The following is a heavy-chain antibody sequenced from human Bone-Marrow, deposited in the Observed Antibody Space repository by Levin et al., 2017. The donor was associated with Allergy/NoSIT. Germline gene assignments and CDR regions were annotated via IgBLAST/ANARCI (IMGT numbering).Heavy chain of an antibody. J-gene: IGHJ3*02. CDR3: ARGSGYGSGSYYAFDI. V-gene: IGHV1-69*06. Sequence: ASVKVSCKASGGTFSSYAISWVRQAPGQGLEWMGGIIPIFGTANYAQKFQGRVTITADKSTSTAYMELSSLRSEDTAAYYCARGSGYGSGSYYAFDIWGQGTMVTVSS. CDR2: IIPIFGTA. CDR1: GGTFSSYA. D-gene: IGHD3-10*01.